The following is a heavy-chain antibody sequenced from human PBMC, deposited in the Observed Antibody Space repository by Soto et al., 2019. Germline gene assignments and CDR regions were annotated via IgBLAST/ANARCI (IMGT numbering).Heavy chain of an antibody. V-gene: IGHV4-31*03. J-gene: IGHJ4*02. D-gene: IGHD6-13*01. CDR3: ARAVAAAGLVFDY. CDR2: IYYSGST. Sequence: SETLSLTCTVSGGSISSGGYYWSWIRQHPGKGLEWTGYIYYSGSTYYNPSLKSRVTISVDTSKNQFSLKLSSVTAADTAVYYCARAVAAAGLVFDYWGQGTLVTVSS. CDR1: GGSISSGGYY.